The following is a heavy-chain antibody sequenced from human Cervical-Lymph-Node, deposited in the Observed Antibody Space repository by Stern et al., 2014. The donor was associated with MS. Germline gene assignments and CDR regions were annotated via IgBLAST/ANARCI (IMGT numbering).Heavy chain of an antibody. CDR2: INPTGGST. V-gene: IGHV1-46*01. Sequence: VQLVQSGAEVKKPGASVTVSCKASGYTFTTYYIHWVRQAPGQGLEWMGIINPTGGSTTYAQRFQGRVTMTRDTSTSTVYVELSSLRSDDTAVYYCARANFYDGSAYYSYYFDYWGQGTLVTVSS. CDR3: ARANFYDGSAYYSYYFDY. J-gene: IGHJ4*02. CDR1: GYTFTTYY. D-gene: IGHD3-22*01.